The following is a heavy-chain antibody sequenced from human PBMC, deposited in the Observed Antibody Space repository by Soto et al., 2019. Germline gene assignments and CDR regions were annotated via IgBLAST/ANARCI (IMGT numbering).Heavy chain of an antibody. Sequence: ASGKVSCKASCYTFASYGISLVRQAPGQGLEWMGWISAYNGNTNYAQKLQGRVTMTTDTSTSTAYMELRSLRSDDTAVYYCAVGWLVLNGMDVWGQGTTVPVSS. V-gene: IGHV1-18*01. CDR2: ISAYNGNT. D-gene: IGHD2-15*01. CDR1: CYTFASYG. CDR3: AVGWLVLNGMDV. J-gene: IGHJ6*02.